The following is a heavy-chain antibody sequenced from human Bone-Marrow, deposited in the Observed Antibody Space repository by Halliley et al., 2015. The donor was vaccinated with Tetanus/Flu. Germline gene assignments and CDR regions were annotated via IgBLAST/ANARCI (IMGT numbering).Heavy chain of an antibody. J-gene: IGHJ2*01. V-gene: IGHV3-23*01. CDR2: VPNRAGTT. D-gene: IGHD7-27*01. CDR3: AKGQLGSWYFDL. Sequence: WVSAVPNRAGTTCVAGAVQGRFTISRDNADRPLSLQMNSLRAEDTAVYYCAKGQLGSWYFDLWGRGPLVTVTS.